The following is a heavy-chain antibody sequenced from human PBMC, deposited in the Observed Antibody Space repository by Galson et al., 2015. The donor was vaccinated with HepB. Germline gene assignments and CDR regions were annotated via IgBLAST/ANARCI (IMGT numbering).Heavy chain of an antibody. Sequence: SLRLSCAASGFTFSSYAMHWVRQAPGKGLEWVAVISYDGSNKYYADSVKGRFTISRDNSKNTLYLQMNSLRAEDTAVYYCARNNIAVAGGSRWAGYFQYWGQGTLVTVSS. V-gene: IGHV3-30-3*01. CDR3: ARNNIAVAGGSRWAGYFQY. D-gene: IGHD6-19*01. J-gene: IGHJ1*01. CDR1: GFTFSSYA. CDR2: ISYDGSNK.